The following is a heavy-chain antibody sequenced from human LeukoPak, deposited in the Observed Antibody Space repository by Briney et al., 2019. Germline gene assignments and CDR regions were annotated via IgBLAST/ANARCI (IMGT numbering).Heavy chain of an antibody. J-gene: IGHJ4*02. CDR2: IFYSGST. D-gene: IGHD3-10*01. CDR1: GGSFSGYY. Sequence: SETLSLTCAVYGGSFSGYYWGWIRQPPGKGLEWIGNIFYSGSTYYSPSLKRRVTISLDTSRNQFSLKLNSVTAADTAVYYCARGALLWFGAKMEYYFDYWGQGTPLTVSS. V-gene: IGHV4-34*01. CDR3: ARGALLWFGAKMEYYFDY.